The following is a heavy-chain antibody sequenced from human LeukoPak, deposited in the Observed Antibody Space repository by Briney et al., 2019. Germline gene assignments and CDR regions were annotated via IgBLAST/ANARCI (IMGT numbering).Heavy chain of an antibody. Sequence: GGSLRLSCAASGFTFSSYAMHWVRQAPGKGLEWVAVISYDGSNKYYADSVKGRFTISRDNSKNTLYLQMNSLRAEDTAVYYCARVEMATIQLDYWGQGTLVTVSS. CDR1: GFTFSSYA. V-gene: IGHV3-30*14. CDR2: ISYDGSNK. CDR3: ARVEMATIQLDY. J-gene: IGHJ4*02. D-gene: IGHD5-24*01.